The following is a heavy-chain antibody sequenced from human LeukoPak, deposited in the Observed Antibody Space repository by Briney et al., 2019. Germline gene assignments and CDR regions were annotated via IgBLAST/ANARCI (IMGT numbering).Heavy chain of an antibody. J-gene: IGHJ5*02. CDR2: FDPGDGET. V-gene: IGHV1-24*01. CDR1: GYTLTELS. CDR3: ATEMYYDILTGYYP. Sequence: ASVKVSCKVSGYTLTELSMHWVRQAPGKGLEWMGGFDPGDGETIYAQKFQGRVTMTEDTSTDTAYMELSSLRSEDTAVYYCATEMYYDILTGYYPWGQGTLVTVSS. D-gene: IGHD3-9*01.